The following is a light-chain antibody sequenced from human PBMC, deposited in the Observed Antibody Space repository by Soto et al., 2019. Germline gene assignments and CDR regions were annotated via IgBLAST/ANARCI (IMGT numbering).Light chain of an antibody. V-gene: IGKV1-5*01. CDR2: DAS. Sequence: DIQMTQSPSTLSASVGDRVTIACRASQSISSWLAWYQQKPGKAPKLLIYDASSLESGVPSRFSGSGSGTDFTLTINSLQREDFATYYCQQTYNTPLTFGGGTKVDIK. J-gene: IGKJ4*01. CDR3: QQTYNTPLT. CDR1: QSISSW.